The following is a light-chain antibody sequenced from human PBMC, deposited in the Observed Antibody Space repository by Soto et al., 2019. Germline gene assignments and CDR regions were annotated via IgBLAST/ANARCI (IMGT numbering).Light chain of an antibody. V-gene: IGLV2-23*03. J-gene: IGLJ2*01. Sequence: QSVLTQPASVSGSPGQSITISCTGTSSDVGSYNLVSWYQQHPGKAPKLMIYDGSKRPSGVSNRFSGSKSGNTASLTISGLQAEDEADYYCCSYAGSSTFDVVFGGGTQLTVL. CDR3: CSYAGSSTFDVV. CDR1: SSDVGSYNL. CDR2: DGS.